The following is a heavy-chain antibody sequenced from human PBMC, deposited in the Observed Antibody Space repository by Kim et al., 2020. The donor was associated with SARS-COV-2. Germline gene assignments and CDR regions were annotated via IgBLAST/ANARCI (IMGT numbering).Heavy chain of an antibody. J-gene: IGHJ4*02. CDR3: AGDAEYDNVWVSCRCSGY. Sequence: GGSLRLSCAASGFTFSSYSMNWVRQAPGKGLEWVSSIISSRSYIYYADSVKGRSTISRDNAKNSLYLQMNSLRAEDRAVYYCAGDAEYDNVWVSCRCSGYWGQGTLVQVSS. CDR2: IISSRSYI. V-gene: IGHV3-21*01. D-gene: IGHD3-16*02. CDR1: GFTFSSYS.